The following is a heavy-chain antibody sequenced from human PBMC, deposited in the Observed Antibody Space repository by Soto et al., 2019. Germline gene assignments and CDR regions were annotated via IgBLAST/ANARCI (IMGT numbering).Heavy chain of an antibody. D-gene: IGHD6-19*01. J-gene: IGHJ3*02. CDR3: ARHYSSGWYDAFDI. CDR2: IYPGDSDT. Sequence: VEALKISCKGSGYSLTSYWSGWVRQMPGKGLEWMGIIYPGDSDTRYSPSFQGQVTISADKSISTAYLQWSSLKASDTAMYYCARHYSSGWYDAFDIWGQGTMVTVSS. V-gene: IGHV5-51*01. CDR1: GYSLTSYW.